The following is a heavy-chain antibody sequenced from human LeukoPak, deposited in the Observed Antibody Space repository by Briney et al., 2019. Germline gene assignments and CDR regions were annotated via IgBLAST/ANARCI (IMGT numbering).Heavy chain of an antibody. CDR1: GYTFTSYG. D-gene: IGHD2-2*01. J-gene: IGHJ4*02. V-gene: IGHV1-18*01. CDR2: ISAYNGNT. Sequence: EASVKVSCKASGYTFTSYGISWVRQAPGRGLEWMGWISAYNGNTNYAQKLQGRVTMTTDTSTSTAYMELRSLRSDDTAVYYCARVLVPAAGEGSADYWGQGTLVTVSS. CDR3: ARVLVPAAGEGSADY.